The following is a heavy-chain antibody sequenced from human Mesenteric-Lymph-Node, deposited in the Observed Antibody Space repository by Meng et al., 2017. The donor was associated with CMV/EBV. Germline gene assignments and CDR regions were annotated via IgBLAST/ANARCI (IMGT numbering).Heavy chain of an antibody. CDR1: GDPISSGNW. Sequence: LSLTCTVSGDPISSGNWWSWVRQPPEKGLEWIGEIYHSGTTNYNPSLKSRVIISVDKSKNQFSLNLKSVTAADTAVYYCARGEGAFYWGQGTLVTVSS. CDR3: ARGEGAFY. J-gene: IGHJ4*02. V-gene: IGHV4-4*02. CDR2: IYHSGTT.